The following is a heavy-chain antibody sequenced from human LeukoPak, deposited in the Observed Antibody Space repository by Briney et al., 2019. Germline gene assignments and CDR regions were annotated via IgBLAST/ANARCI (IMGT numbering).Heavy chain of an antibody. CDR3: ARAPYGGSYSDYFDY. CDR1: GYTFTSFG. V-gene: IGHV1-18*01. J-gene: IGHJ4*02. CDR2: ISAYNGNT. D-gene: IGHD1-26*01. Sequence: GASVKVSCKASGYTFTSFGISWVRQAPGQGLEWMGWISAYNGNTNYAQKLQGRVTMTTDTSTSTAYMELRSLRSDDTAVYYCARAPYGGSYSDYFDYWGQGTLVTVSS.